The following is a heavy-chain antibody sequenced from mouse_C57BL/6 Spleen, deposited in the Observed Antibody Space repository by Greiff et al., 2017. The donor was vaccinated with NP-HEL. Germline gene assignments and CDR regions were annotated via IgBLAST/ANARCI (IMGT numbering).Heavy chain of an antibody. J-gene: IGHJ3*01. D-gene: IGHD2-4*01. V-gene: IGHV1-50*01. CDR3: ARSVYYDYLFAY. CDR1: GYTFTSYW. CDR2: IDPSDSYT. Sequence: VQLQQPGAELVKPGASVKLSCKASGYTFTSYWMQWVKQRPGQGLEWIGEIDPSDSYTNYNQKFKGKATLTVNTSSSTAYMQLSSLTSEDSAVYYCARSVYYDYLFAYWGQGTLVTVSA.